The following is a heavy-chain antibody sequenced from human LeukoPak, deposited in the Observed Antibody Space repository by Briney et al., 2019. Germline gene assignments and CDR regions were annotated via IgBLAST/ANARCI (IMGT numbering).Heavy chain of an antibody. Sequence: ASVKVSCKASGYTFTGYYMHWVRQAPGQGLEWMGWINANSGGTNYPQKFQGRVTMTRDTSISTVYMELSRLTSDDTAVYYCVRAVRDRDYDYYYHDYWGQGILVTVSS. D-gene: IGHD3-10*01. V-gene: IGHV1-2*02. CDR2: INANSGGT. CDR1: GYTFTGYY. J-gene: IGHJ4*02. CDR3: VRAVRDRDYDYYYHDY.